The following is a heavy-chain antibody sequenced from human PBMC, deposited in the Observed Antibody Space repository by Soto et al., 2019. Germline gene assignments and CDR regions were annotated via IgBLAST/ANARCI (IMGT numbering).Heavy chain of an antibody. CDR2: TYYRSKWYN. CDR3: ARDHYYGSGSYYPLPDYYYYGMDV. V-gene: IGHV6-1*01. Sequence: SQTLSLTCATSGDSVSSNSAAWNWIRQSPSRGLEWLGRTYYRSKWYNDYAVSVKSRITINPDTSKNQFSLQLNSVTPEDTAVYYCARDHYYGSGSYYPLPDYYYYGMDVWGQGTTVTVSS. J-gene: IGHJ6*02. CDR1: GDSVSSNSAA. D-gene: IGHD3-10*01.